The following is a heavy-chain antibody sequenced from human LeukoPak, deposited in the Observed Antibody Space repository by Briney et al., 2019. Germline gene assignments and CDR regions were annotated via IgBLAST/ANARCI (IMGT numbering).Heavy chain of an antibody. CDR1: GGSISSYY. CDR2: IYYSGST. D-gene: IGHD3-9*01. J-gene: IGHJ4*02. V-gene: IGHV4-59*12. Sequence: SETLSLTCTVSGGSISSYYWSWIRQPPGKGLEWIGYIYYSGSTNYNPSLKSRVTISVDTSKNQFSLKLSSVTAADTAVYYCAREGGSTYLDWLVRSYYFDYWGQGTLVTVSS. CDR3: AREGGSTYLDWLVRSYYFDY.